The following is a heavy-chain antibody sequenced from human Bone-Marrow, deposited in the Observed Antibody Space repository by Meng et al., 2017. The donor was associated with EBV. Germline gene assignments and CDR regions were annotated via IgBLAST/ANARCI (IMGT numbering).Heavy chain of an antibody. V-gene: IGHV4-34*01. Sequence: QVQLQQWGAGLFKPSETLSLTCAVYGGSFSGYYWSWIRQPPGKGLEWIGEINHSGSTNYNPSLKSRVTISVDTSKNQFSLKLSSVTAADTAVYYCARPFPSIVSPRLDPFGDWGQGTLVTVSS. CDR3: ARPFPSIVSPRLDPFGD. CDR2: INHSGST. J-gene: IGHJ4*02. CDR1: GGSFSGYY. D-gene: IGHD5/OR15-5a*01.